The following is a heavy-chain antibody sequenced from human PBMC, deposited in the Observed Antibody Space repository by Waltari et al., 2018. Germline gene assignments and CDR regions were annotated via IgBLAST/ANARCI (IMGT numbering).Heavy chain of an antibody. Sequence: VQLVESGGGLVQPGKTLRLSCVASGFIFEESAMHWVRQVPGKGLEWLSGISWNSNNIVYADSVKGRFTISRDNSKNTLYLQMSSLRLEDTAVYYCVKETAYGYYFDNWGQGTLVSVSS. CDR1: GFIFEESA. D-gene: IGHD3-10*01. J-gene: IGHJ4*02. CDR3: VKETAYGYYFDN. CDR2: ISWNSNNI. V-gene: IGHV3-9*01.